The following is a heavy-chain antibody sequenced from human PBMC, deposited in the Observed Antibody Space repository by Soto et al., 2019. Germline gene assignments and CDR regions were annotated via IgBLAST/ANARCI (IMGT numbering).Heavy chain of an antibody. Sequence: PGESLKISCMGSGDSFTSYWISWVRQMPGKGLEWMGRIDPSDSYTNYSPSFQGHVTISADKSISTAYLQWSSLKASDTAMYYCARLSCGGDCYSVWFDPWGQGTLGTVSS. J-gene: IGHJ5*02. V-gene: IGHV5-10-1*01. D-gene: IGHD2-21*02. CDR2: IDPSDSYT. CDR3: ARLSCGGDCYSVWFDP. CDR1: GDSFTSYW.